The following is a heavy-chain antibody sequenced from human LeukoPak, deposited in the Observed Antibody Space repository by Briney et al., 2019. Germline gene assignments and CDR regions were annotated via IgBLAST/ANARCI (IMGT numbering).Heavy chain of an antibody. Sequence: GGSLRLSCAASGFTFSNYGMHWVRQAPGKGLEWVALISYDGSNKYSANSVKGRFTISRDNSKNTLYLQMNSLRPEDTAVYYCAKALNYYGSGYYFDYWGQGTLVTVSS. D-gene: IGHD3-10*01. CDR2: ISYDGSNK. J-gene: IGHJ4*02. V-gene: IGHV3-30*18. CDR1: GFTFSNYG. CDR3: AKALNYYGSGYYFDY.